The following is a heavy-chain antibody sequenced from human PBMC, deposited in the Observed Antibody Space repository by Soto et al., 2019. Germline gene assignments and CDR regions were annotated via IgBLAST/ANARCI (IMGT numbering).Heavy chain of an antibody. Sequence: PGGSLRLSCAASGFTFSSYAMHWVRQAPGKGLEWVAVISYDGSNKYYADSVKGRFTISRDNSKNTLYLQMNSLRAEDTAVYYCARSSEQIYYYYGMDVWGQGTTVTVS. CDR2: ISYDGSNK. D-gene: IGHD6-25*01. CDR3: ARSSEQIYYYYGMDV. J-gene: IGHJ6*02. CDR1: GFTFSSYA. V-gene: IGHV3-30-3*01.